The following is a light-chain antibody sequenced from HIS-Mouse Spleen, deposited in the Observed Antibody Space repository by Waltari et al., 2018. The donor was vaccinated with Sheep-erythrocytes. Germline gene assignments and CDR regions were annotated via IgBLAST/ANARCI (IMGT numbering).Light chain of an antibody. J-gene: IGLJ3*02. Sequence: QSALTQPASVSGSPGPSITISCTGTSRDGGSYYLVSWYQQHPGKAPKLMIYEGSKRPSGVSNRFSGSKSGNTASLTSSGLQAEDEADYYCCSYAGSSTWVFGGGTKLTVL. CDR3: CSYAGSSTWV. V-gene: IGLV2-23*01. CDR2: EGS. CDR1: SRDGGSYYL.